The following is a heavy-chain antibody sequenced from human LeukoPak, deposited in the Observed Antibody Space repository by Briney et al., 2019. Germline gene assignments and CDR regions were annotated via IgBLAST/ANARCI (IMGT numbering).Heavy chain of an antibody. CDR3: ARDTRLRTSSRWFDP. D-gene: IGHD2-2*01. J-gene: IGHJ5*02. CDR2: ISAYNGNT. Sequence: ASVKVSCKASGYTFTSYGISWVRQAPGQGLEWMGWISAYNGNTNCAQKLQGRVTMTTDTSTSTAYMELRSLRSDDTAVYYCARDTRLRTSSRWFDPWGQGTLVTVSS. CDR1: GYTFTSYG. V-gene: IGHV1-18*01.